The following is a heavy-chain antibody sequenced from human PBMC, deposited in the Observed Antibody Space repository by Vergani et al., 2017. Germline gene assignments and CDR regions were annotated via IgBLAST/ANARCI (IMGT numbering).Heavy chain of an antibody. Sequence: QVQLQQWGAGLLKPSETLSLTCAVYGGSFSGYYWSWIRQPPGKGLEWIGEINHSGSTNYNPSLKSRVTISVDTSKNQFSLKLSSVPAADTAVYYCARGQWGYCSXTSCYSYYYYYRDVWGKGP. V-gene: IGHV4-34*01. J-gene: IGHJ6*03. CDR1: GGSFSGYY. D-gene: IGHD2-2*02. CDR2: INHSGST. CDR3: ARGQWGYCSXTSCYSYYYYYRDV.